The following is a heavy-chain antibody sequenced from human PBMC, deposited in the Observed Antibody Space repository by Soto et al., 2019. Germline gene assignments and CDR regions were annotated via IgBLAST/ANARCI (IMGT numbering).Heavy chain of an antibody. CDR2: MNPGSGDT. D-gene: IGHD3-16*01. Sequence: QVQLVQSGAEVREPGASVKVSCKASGYSFTNNDVSWVRQATGQGLEWMGWMNPGSGDTGYAQKFKGRVTMNREISIATAYMELSSLRSDDTAIYYCARMETFGSLNWFDPWGQGTLVTVSS. V-gene: IGHV1-8*01. CDR3: ARMETFGSLNWFDP. CDR1: GYSFTNND. J-gene: IGHJ5*02.